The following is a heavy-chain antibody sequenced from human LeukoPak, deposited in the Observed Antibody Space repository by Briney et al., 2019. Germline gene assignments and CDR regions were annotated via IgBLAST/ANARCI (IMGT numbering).Heavy chain of an antibody. CDR1: GGSISSGDYY. CDR2: IYYSGST. V-gene: IGHV4-30-4*01. D-gene: IGHD5-12*01. CDR3: ARDLSGYRMSYYYYYGMDV. Sequence: SQTLSLTCTVSGGSISSGDYYWRWIRQPPGKGLEWIGYIYYSGSTYYNPSLKSRVTISVDTSKNQFSLKLSSVTAADTAVYYCARDLSGYRMSYYYYYGMDVWGQGTTVTVSS. J-gene: IGHJ6*02.